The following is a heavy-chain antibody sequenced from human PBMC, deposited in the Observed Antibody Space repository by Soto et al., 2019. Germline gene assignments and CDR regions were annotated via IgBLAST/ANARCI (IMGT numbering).Heavy chain of an antibody. CDR2: IYYSGST. J-gene: IGHJ4*02. V-gene: IGHV4-30-4*01. CDR3: ARDQGYYYDSSGYLDY. D-gene: IGHD3-22*01. CDR1: GGSISSGDYY. Sequence: TLSLTCTVSGGSISSGDYYWSWIRQPPGKGLEWIGYIYYSGSTYYNPSLKSRVTISVDTSKNQFSLKLSSVTAADTAVYYCARDQGYYYDSSGYLDYWGQGTLVTVSS.